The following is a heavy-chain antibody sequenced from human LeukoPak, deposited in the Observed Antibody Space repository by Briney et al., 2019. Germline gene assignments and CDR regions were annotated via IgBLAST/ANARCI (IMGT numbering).Heavy chain of an antibody. V-gene: IGHV4-31*03. CDR2: IYYSGST. Sequence: PSETLSLTCTVSGGSISSGGYYWSWIRQHPGKGLEWIGYIYYSGSTYYNPSLKSRVTISVDTSKNQFSLKLSSMTAADTAVYYCARDRASSGTSTNWFDPWGQGTLVTVSS. CDR3: ARDRASSGTSTNWFDP. D-gene: IGHD1-14*01. J-gene: IGHJ5*02. CDR1: GGSISSGGYY.